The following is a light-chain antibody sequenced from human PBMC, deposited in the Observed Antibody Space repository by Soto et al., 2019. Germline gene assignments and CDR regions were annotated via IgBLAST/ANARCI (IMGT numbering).Light chain of an antibody. J-gene: IGKJ5*01. V-gene: IGKV3-11*01. Sequence: EIVLTQSPGTLSVSPWERATLSCRASQSVGSLLAWYQQKPGQTPRLLIYDASNRATGIPARFSGSGSGTDFTLTISSLEPEDFAVYYCQQRSNWPITFGQGTRLEIK. CDR2: DAS. CDR3: QQRSNWPIT. CDR1: QSVGSL.